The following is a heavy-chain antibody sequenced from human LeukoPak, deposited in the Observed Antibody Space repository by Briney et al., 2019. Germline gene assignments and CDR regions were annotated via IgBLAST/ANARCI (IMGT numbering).Heavy chain of an antibody. CDR2: MNPNSGNT. Sequence: GASVKVSCKASGYTFPSYDINWVRQATGQGLEWMGWMNPNSGNTGYAQNFQGRVTMTRNTSISTAYMELSSMRSAHTAVYYSARSRYRSSWSTRPGYGWFDPWGQGTLVTVSS. V-gene: IGHV1-8*01. CDR1: GYTFPSYD. CDR3: ARSRYRSSWSTRPGYGWFDP. D-gene: IGHD6-13*01. J-gene: IGHJ5*02.